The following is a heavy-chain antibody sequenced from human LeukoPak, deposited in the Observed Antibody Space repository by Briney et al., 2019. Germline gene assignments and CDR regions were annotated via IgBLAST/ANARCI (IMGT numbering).Heavy chain of an antibody. J-gene: IGHJ4*02. V-gene: IGHV4-38-2*02. CDR3: ARKPGAQTFDE. D-gene: IGHD1-14*01. CDR2: IYHSGNT. CDR1: GYSISSGFH. Sequence: KASETLSLICTVSGYSISSGFHWGWIRLPPGKGLEWIGNIYHSGNTYYSPSLLSRVTISVDTSKNQFSLKMTSVTAADTAMYYCARKPGAQTFDEWGQGTLVTVSS.